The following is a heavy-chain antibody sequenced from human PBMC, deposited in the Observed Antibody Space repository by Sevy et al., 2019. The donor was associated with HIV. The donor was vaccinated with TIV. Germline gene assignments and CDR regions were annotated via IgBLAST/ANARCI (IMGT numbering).Heavy chain of an antibody. J-gene: IGHJ4*02. CDR1: GGSISNYY. V-gene: IGHV4-4*07. CDR2: IYTSGNT. D-gene: IGHD5-18*01. Sequence: SETLSLTCTVSGGSISNYYWSWIRQPAGKGLEWIGRIYTSGNTNYNPSLKSRVTMSVDTSKNQFSLKLTSVTTADTTIYYCARSLPDTADFDFWDQGTLVTVSS. CDR3: ARSLPDTADFDF.